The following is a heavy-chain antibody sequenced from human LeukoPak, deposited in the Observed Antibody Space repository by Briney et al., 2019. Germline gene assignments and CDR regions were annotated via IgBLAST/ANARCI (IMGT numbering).Heavy chain of an antibody. D-gene: IGHD6-13*01. CDR2: IIPIFGTA. J-gene: IGHJ3*02. CDR3: ARDASSWYRGIDAFDI. Sequence: GASVKVSCKASGGTFSSYAISWVRQAPGQGLEWMGGIIPIFGTANYAQKFQGRVTITADESTSTAYMELSSLRSEDTAVYYCARDASSWYRGIDAFDIWGQGTMVTVSS. V-gene: IGHV1-69*13. CDR1: GGTFSSYA.